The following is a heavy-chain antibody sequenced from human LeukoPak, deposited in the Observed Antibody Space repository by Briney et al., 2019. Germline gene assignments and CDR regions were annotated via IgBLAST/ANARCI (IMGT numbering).Heavy chain of an antibody. D-gene: IGHD3-22*01. CDR1: GFTFSSYR. J-gene: IGHJ4*02. V-gene: IGHV3-21*01. CDR3: ARGGRYDSSGYLHYFDY. CDR2: ISSSSSYI. Sequence: GGSLRLSCAASGFTFSSYRMNWVRQAPGKGLEWVSSISSSSSYIYYADSVKGRFTISRDNAKNSLYLQMNSLRAEDTAVYYCARGGRYDSSGYLHYFDYWGQGTLVTVSS.